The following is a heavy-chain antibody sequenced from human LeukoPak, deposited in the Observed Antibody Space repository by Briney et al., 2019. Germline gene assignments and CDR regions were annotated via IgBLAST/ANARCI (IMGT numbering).Heavy chain of an antibody. J-gene: IGHJ6*03. CDR3: ATEATSPDCNYYMDV. CDR1: GYTFTSYG. V-gene: IGHV1-18*01. Sequence: GASVKVSCKASGYTFTSYGISWVRQAPGQGLEWMGWISAYNGNTNYAQKLQGRVTMTTDTSTSTAYMELRSLRSDDTAVYYCATEATSPDCNYYMDVWGKGTTVTVSS. CDR2: ISAYNGNT. D-gene: IGHD2-2*01.